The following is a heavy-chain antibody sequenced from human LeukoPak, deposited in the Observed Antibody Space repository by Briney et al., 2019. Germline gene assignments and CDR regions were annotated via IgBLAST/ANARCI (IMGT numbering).Heavy chain of an antibody. V-gene: IGHV3-9*01. J-gene: IGHJ4*02. Sequence: GGSLRLSCAASGFTFDDYAMHWVRQAPGKGLEWVSGISWNSGSIGYADSVKGRFTISRDNAKNSLYLQMNSLRAEDTALYYCAKGVEWYSSSRYGFDYWGQGTLVTVSS. CDR3: AKGVEWYSSSRYGFDY. CDR1: GFTFDDYA. CDR2: ISWNSGSI. D-gene: IGHD6-13*01.